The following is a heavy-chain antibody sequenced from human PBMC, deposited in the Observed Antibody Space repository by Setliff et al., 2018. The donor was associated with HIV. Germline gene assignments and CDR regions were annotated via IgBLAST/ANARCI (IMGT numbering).Heavy chain of an antibody. J-gene: IGHJ6*02. CDR2: IKQDGSEK. CDR1: GFTFSSYW. V-gene: IGHV3-7*01. D-gene: IGHD3-3*01. Sequence: PGGSLRLSCAASGFTFSSYWMSWVRQAPGKGLEWVANIKQDGSEKYYVDSVKGRFTISRDNAKNTVYLQMNSLRAEDTAVYYCARVPYFSFWSGYFDIYGMDVWGQGTAVTVSS. CDR3: ARVPYFSFWSGYFDIYGMDV.